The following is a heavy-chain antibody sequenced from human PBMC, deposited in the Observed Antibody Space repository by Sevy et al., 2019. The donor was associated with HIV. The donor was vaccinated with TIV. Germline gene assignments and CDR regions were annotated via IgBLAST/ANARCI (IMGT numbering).Heavy chain of an antibody. V-gene: IGHV3-43D*04. CDR3: AKVGGLKYYDLSYFQH. J-gene: IGHJ1*01. CDR2: ISWDGGST. Sequence: WGSLRLSCAASGFTFDDYAMHWVRQAPGKGLEWVSLISWDGGSTYYADSVKGRFTISRDNSKNSLYLQMNSLRAEDTALYYCAKVGGLKYYDLSYFQHWGQGTLVTVSS. CDR1: GFTFDDYA. D-gene: IGHD3-3*01.